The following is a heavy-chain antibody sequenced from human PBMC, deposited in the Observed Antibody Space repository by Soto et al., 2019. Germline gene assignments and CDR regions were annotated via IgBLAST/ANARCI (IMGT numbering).Heavy chain of an antibody. Sequence: QVQLQESGPGLVKPSETLSLTCTVSGGSISSYYWTWIRQLPGKGLEWIGYIYYSGSTNYNPSLKSRVTISVDTSNNHFSLRLTSVTAADTAVYYCARGRTIASRWWFDPWGQGILVTASS. V-gene: IGHV4-59*12. D-gene: IGHD6-13*01. CDR3: ARGRTIASRWWFDP. J-gene: IGHJ5*02. CDR2: IYYSGST. CDR1: GGSISSYY.